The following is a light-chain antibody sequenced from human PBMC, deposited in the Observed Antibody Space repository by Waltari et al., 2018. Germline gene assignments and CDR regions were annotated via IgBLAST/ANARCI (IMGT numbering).Light chain of an antibody. CDR1: TCVLYSSNNTNY. V-gene: IGKV4-1*01. J-gene: IGKJ2*01. CDR3: QQYYSTPPT. CDR2: WAS. Sequence: DIVMTQSPDSLAVSLGERATINCKSSTCVLYSSNNTNYLAWYQQKPGLPPKLLIYWASTRESGVPDRFSGSGSGTEFTLTISSLQAEDVAVYYCQQYYSTPPTFGQGTKLEIK.